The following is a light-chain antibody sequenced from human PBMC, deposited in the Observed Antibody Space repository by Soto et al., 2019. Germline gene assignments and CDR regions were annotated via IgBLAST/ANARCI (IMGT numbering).Light chain of an antibody. CDR1: EDISNY. V-gene: IGKV1-33*01. Sequence: DIQMTQTPSSLSASVGDRVTITCQASEDISNYLNWYQQRPGKAPKLLIYDASNLETGVPSRFSGSGSGTNFIFTISSLQPEDFATYFCQQYIDRPLSFGGGTKVDIK. J-gene: IGKJ4*01. CDR3: QQYIDRPLS. CDR2: DAS.